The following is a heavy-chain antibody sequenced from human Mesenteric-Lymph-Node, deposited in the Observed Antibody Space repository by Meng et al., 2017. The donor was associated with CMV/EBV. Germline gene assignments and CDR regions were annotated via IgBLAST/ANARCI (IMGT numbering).Heavy chain of an antibody. CDR1: GGSFSGYY. J-gene: IGHJ4*02. CDR3: ARGSSYDILTGYFDY. D-gene: IGHD3-9*01. CDR2: INHSGST. V-gene: IGHV4-34*01. Sequence: VRVPPVGGGLVKPSENLSGTVAVYGGSFSGYYWNWIRQSPEKGLEWIGEINHSGSTTYNPSFTSRIIISVDTSTNQISLNMSSVTAADTAVYYCARGSSYDILTGYFDYWGQGALVTVSS.